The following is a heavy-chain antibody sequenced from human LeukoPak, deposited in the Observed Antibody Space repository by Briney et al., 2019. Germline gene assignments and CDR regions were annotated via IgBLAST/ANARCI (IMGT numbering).Heavy chain of an antibody. CDR1: GFTFSSHG. J-gene: IGHJ4*02. CDR3: AKDFIAMSEWEPLGD. Sequence: GGSLRLSCAVSGFTFSSHGLHWARQVPGGGLGWVAVILSEGTNKYYTDSVEGRFTISRDNSKNTVYLQMNSLRPEDTAVYYCAKDFIAMSEWEPLGDWGQGTLVTVSS. V-gene: IGHV3-30*18. CDR2: ILSEGTNK. D-gene: IGHD1-26*01.